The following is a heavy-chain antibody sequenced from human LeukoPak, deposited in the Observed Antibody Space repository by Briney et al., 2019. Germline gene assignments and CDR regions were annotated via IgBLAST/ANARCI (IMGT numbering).Heavy chain of an antibody. V-gene: IGHV3-7*01. J-gene: IGHJ3*02. CDR3: ARRGLIAVAAGAFDN. D-gene: IGHD6-19*01. Sequence: GGSLRLSCAASGFTFSSYWMSWVRQAPGKGLEWVANIKQDGSEKYYVDSVKGRFTISRDNAKNSLYLQMNSLRAEDTAVYYCARRGLIAVAAGAFDNWGQGTMVTVSS. CDR1: GFTFSSYW. CDR2: IKQDGSEK.